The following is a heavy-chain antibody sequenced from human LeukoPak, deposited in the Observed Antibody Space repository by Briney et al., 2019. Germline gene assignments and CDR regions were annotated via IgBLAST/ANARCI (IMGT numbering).Heavy chain of an antibody. Sequence: GGSLRLSCAASGFTFSSYWMHWVRQAPGKGLVWVSRINSDGSSTSYADSVKGRFTISRDNAKNSLYLQMNSLRAEDTAVYYCARVPRVPPSYYYYGMDVWGQGTTVTVSS. CDR1: GFTFSSYW. CDR3: ARVPRVPPSYYYYGMDV. J-gene: IGHJ6*02. CDR2: INSDGSST. V-gene: IGHV3-74*01.